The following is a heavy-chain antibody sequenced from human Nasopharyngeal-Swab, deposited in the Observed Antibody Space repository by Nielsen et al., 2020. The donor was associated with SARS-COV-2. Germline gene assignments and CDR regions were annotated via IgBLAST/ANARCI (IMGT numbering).Heavy chain of an antibody. CDR2: IKQDGSEK. J-gene: IGHJ5*02. V-gene: IGHV3-7*01. CDR3: ARMGATIFGVTDRFDP. CDR1: GFTFSSYW. Sequence: GESLKISCAASGFTFSSYWMSWVRQAPGKRLEWVANIKQDGSEKYYVDSVKGRFTISRDNAKNSLYLQMNSLRAEDTAVYYCARMGATIFGVTDRFDPWGQGTLVTVSS. D-gene: IGHD3-3*01.